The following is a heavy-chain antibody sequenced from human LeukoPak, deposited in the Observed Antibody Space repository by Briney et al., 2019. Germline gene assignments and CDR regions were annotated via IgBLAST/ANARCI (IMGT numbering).Heavy chain of an antibody. CDR2: ISYDGSNK. Sequence: PGRSLRLSCAASGFTFSSYGMHWVRQAPGKGLEWVAVISYDGSNKYYADSVKGRFTISRDNSKNTLYLQMNSLRAEDTAVYYCAKVHHSGSYWGYWGQGTLVTVSS. CDR3: AKVHHSGSYWGY. D-gene: IGHD1-26*01. CDR1: GFTFSSYG. J-gene: IGHJ4*02. V-gene: IGHV3-30*18.